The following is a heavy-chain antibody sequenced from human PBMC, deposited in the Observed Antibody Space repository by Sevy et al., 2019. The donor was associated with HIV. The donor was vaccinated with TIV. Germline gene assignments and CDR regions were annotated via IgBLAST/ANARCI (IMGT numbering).Heavy chain of an antibody. J-gene: IGHJ5*02. CDR1: GDSVSSNSAA. D-gene: IGHD6-13*01. CDR2: TYYRSKWYN. CDR3: ARDLSSSLNWFDP. Sequence: SQTLSLTCAISGDSVSSNSAAWNWIRQSPSRGLEWLGRTYYRSKWYNDYAVSVKSRITNNPDPSKNQFSMQLNSVTTEDTAVYYCARDLSSSLNWFDPWGQGTLVTVSS. V-gene: IGHV6-1*01.